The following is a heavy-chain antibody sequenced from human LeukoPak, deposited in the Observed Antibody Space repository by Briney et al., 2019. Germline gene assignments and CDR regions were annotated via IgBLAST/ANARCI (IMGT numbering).Heavy chain of an antibody. CDR3: ARRVGPATQWFDP. CDR2: IYSGGDT. V-gene: IGHV3-66*02. CDR1: GLTVSTNY. J-gene: IGHJ5*02. D-gene: IGHD2-15*01. Sequence: GGSLRLSCAASGLTVSTNYMCWVRQTPGKGPEWVSVIYSGGDTYYADSVKGRFTISRDNSKNTLHLQMNSLRAEDTAVYYCARRVGPATQWFDPWGQGTLVTVSS.